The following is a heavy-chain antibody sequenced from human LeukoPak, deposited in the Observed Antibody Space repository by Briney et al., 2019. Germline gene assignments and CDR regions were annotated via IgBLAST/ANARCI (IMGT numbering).Heavy chain of an antibody. V-gene: IGHV1-18*01. J-gene: IGHJ3*02. Sequence: APVKVSCKASGYTFTSYGISWVRQAPGQGLEWMGWISAYNGNTNYAQKLQGRVTMTTDTSTSTAYMELRSLRSDDTAVYYCARDSWEYLSGPDAFDIWGQGTMVTVSS. CDR1: GYTFTSYG. CDR3: ARDSWEYLSGPDAFDI. CDR2: ISAYNGNT. D-gene: IGHD5-12*01.